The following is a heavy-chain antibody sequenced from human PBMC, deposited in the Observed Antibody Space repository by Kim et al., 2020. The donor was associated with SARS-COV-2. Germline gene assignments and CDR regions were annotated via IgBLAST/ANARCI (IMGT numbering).Heavy chain of an antibody. J-gene: IGHJ6*02. CDR2: IYSGGST. V-gene: IGHV3-53*01. Sequence: GGSLRLSCAASGFTVSSNYMSWVRQAPGKGLEWVSVIYSGGSTYYADSVKGRFTISRDNSKNTLYLQMNSLRAEDTAVYYCARDRSDYYYGMDVWGQGTTVTVSS. CDR3: ARDRSDYYYGMDV. CDR1: GFTVSSNY.